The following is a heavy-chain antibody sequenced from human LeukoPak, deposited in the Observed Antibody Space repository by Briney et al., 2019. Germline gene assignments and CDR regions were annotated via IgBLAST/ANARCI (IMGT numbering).Heavy chain of an antibody. V-gene: IGHV4-59*12. Sequence: ASETLSLTCTVSGGSSSSYYWSWIRQPPGKGLEWIGYIYYSGSTNYNPSLKSRVTISVDTSKNQFSLKLSSVTAADTAVYYCARVYYDFWSGYYSQYYFDYWGQGTLVTVSS. D-gene: IGHD3-3*01. CDR3: ARVYYDFWSGYYSQYYFDY. J-gene: IGHJ4*02. CDR2: IYYSGST. CDR1: GGSSSSYY.